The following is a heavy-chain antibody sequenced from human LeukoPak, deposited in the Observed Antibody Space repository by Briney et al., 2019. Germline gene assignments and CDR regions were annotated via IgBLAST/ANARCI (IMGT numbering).Heavy chain of an antibody. CDR1: GFTFSSYW. V-gene: IGHV3-7*01. Sequence: GGSLRLSCAASGFTFSSYWMSWVRQAPGRGVEWVANIKQDGSEIYYVDSVKGRLTSSRDNSKNSLYLQMKSLRAEDTAVYYCTRDFQGRYYYHMDVWGKGTTVTVSS. D-gene: IGHD3-10*01. CDR3: TRDFQGRYYYHMDV. CDR2: IKQDGSEI. J-gene: IGHJ6*03.